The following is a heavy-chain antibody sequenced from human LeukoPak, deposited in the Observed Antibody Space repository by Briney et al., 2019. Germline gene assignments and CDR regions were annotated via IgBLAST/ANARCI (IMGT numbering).Heavy chain of an antibody. CDR2: ISGSGGST. J-gene: IGHJ4*02. D-gene: IGHD6-19*01. CDR1: GFTFDDYA. V-gene: IGHV3-23*01. Sequence: GGSLRLSCAASGFTFDDYAMHWVRQAPGKGLEWVSAISGSGGSTYYADSVKGRFTISRDNSKNTLYLQMNSLRAEDTAVYYCAKDLAVADYYFDYWGQGTLVTVSS. CDR3: AKDLAVADYYFDY.